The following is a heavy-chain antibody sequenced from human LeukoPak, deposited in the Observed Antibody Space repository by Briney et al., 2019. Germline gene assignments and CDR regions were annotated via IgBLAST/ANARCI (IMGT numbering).Heavy chain of an antibody. J-gene: IGHJ4*02. CDR2: ITGSSDNT. CDR1: GFTFSNYA. CDR3: AKEVTSYTYRGLDF. V-gene: IGHV3-23*01. D-gene: IGHD3-16*01. Sequence: GGSLRLSCAAPGFTFSNYAMVWVRQAPGKGLEFVSSITGSSDNTYYADSVRGRFTISRDNSKFALYLQMHGLSADDTDVYYCAKEVTSYTYRGLDFWGQGILVTVSS.